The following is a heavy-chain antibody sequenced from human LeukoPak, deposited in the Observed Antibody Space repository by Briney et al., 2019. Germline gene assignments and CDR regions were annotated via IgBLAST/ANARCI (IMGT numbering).Heavy chain of an antibody. CDR1: GGTFSSYA. Sequence: SVKVSCKASGGTFSSYAISWVRQAPGQGLAWMGGIIPIFGTANYAQKFQGRVTITADESTSTAYMELSSLRSEDTAVYYCARDLEIATNPLSIDWGQGTLVTVSS. D-gene: IGHD5-24*01. V-gene: IGHV1-69*13. CDR3: ARDLEIATNPLSID. CDR2: IIPIFGTA. J-gene: IGHJ4*02.